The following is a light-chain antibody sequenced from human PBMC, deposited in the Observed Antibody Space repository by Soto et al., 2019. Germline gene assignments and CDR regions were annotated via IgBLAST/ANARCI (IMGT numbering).Light chain of an antibody. CDR3: QQYNIFVT. J-gene: IGKJ2*01. CDR2: KAS. Sequence: DIQMTQSPSTLSASVGDRVTITCRASQSISSWLAWYQQKPGKAPKLLIYKASSLESGVPSRFSGSGSGTEFTLTISSLQPDDFATYYCQQYNIFVTFGQGTKLEIK. V-gene: IGKV1-5*03. CDR1: QSISSW.